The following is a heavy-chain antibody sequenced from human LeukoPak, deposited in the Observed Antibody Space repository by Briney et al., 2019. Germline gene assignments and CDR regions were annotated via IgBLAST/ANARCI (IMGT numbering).Heavy chain of an antibody. Sequence: SETLSLTCTVSGGSISSYYWSWIRQPAGKGLEWIGRIYTSGSTNYNPSLKSRVTISVDTSKNQFSLKLSSVTAADTAVYYCARVSGSYSVEDDAFDIWGQGTMVTVSS. J-gene: IGHJ3*02. CDR1: GGSISSYY. D-gene: IGHD1-26*01. CDR3: ARVSGSYSVEDDAFDI. V-gene: IGHV4-4*07. CDR2: IYTSGST.